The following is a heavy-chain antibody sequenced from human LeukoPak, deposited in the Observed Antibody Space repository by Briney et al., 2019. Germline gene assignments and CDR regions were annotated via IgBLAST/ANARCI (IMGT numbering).Heavy chain of an antibody. CDR2: IYSGGST. V-gene: IGHV3-53*01. CDR1: GFTVSSNY. D-gene: IGHD3-22*01. CDR3: AITYFYDSRGYYSFQH. J-gene: IGHJ1*01. Sequence: GGSLRLSCAASGFTVSSNYMSWVRQAPGKGLEWVSVIYSGGSTYYADSVKGRFTISRDNSKNTLYLQMNSLRAEDTAVYFCAITYFYDSRGYYSFQHWGQGTLVTVSS.